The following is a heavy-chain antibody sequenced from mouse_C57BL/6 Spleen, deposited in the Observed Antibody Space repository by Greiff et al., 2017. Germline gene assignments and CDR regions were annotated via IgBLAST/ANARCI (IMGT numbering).Heavy chain of an antibody. J-gene: IGHJ2*01. CDR1: GFTFSSYA. CDR2: ISDGGSYT. D-gene: IGHD1-1*01. Sequence: EVKLMESGGGLVKPGGSLKLSCAASGFTFSSYAMSWVRQTPEKRLEWVATISDGGSYTYYPDNVKGRFTISRDNAKNNLYLQMSHLKSEDTAMYYCAREDYYGSSDVGFDYWGQGTTLTVSS. V-gene: IGHV5-4*01. CDR3: AREDYYGSSDVGFDY.